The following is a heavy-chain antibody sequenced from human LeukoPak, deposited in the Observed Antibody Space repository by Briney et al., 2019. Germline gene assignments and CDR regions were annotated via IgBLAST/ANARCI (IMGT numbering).Heavy chain of an antibody. CDR3: VRDGEGVAISVNYWFAP. CDR1: GYTLTELS. Sequence: ASVKVSCKVSGYTLTELSMHWVRQAPGKGLEWMGGFDPEDGETIYAQKFQGRVTMTEDTSTDTAYMELRSLTSEDTAVYYCVRDGEGVAISVNYWFAPWGQGTPVTVSS. D-gene: IGHD3-10*01. CDR2: FDPEDGET. V-gene: IGHV1-24*01. J-gene: IGHJ5*02.